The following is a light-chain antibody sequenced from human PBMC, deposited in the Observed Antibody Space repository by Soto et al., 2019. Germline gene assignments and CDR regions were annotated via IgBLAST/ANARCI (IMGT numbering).Light chain of an antibody. CDR1: TSNIGADYD. CDR2: GSS. J-gene: IGLJ1*01. CDR3: QSYDSSLINYV. V-gene: IGLV1-40*01. Sequence: QSVLTKPPSVSGAPGQRVTISCTGSTSNIGADYDVHWYQQLPGTAPKLLIYGSSDRPSGVPDRFSGSKSGTSASLAITGLQAEDEADYYCQSYDSSLINYVFGPGTKVTVL.